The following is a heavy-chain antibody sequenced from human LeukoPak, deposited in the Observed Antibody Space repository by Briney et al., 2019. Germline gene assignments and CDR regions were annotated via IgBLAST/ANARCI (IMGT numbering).Heavy chain of an antibody. J-gene: IGHJ4*02. CDR2: IYTGGST. Sequence: GGSLRLSCAASGFTVSGNYMNWVRQAPGKGLEWVSVIYTGGSTYYADSVKGRFTISRDNAKNSLDLQMNSLRVEDTGIYYCVKVAKYYYGSETYYFFEHWGQGTPVTASS. V-gene: IGHV3-53*01. D-gene: IGHD3-10*01. CDR1: GFTVSGNY. CDR3: VKVAKYYYGSETYYFFEH.